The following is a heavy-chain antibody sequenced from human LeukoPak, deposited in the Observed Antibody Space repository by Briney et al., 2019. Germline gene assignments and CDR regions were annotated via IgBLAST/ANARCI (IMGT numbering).Heavy chain of an antibody. J-gene: IGHJ6*03. Sequence: GASVKVSCKASGGTFSSYAISWVRQAPGQGLEWMGGIIPSFPTAEYAQKFQDRVTITADKSTSTAYMELSSLRSEDTAVYYCARGLLLYSYYMDVWGKGTTVTVSS. V-gene: IGHV1-69*06. CDR2: IIPSFPTA. CDR1: GGTFSSYA. D-gene: IGHD2-15*01. CDR3: ARGLLLYSYYMDV.